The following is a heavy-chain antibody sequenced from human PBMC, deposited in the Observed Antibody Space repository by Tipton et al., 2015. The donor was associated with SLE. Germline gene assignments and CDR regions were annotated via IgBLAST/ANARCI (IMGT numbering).Heavy chain of an antibody. J-gene: IGHJ4*02. Sequence: TLSLTCTVSGGSISTSNNYWDWIRQPPGKGLEWIWTIYYSGRTDYNPSLKSRVTMSVDTSMNQFSLRLRSVTAADTAVYYCARRRFQSAPDYWGQGTLVSVSS. V-gene: IGHV4-39*07. CDR3: ARRRFQSAPDY. CDR2: IYYSGRT. CDR1: GGSISTSNNY. D-gene: IGHD2-21*01.